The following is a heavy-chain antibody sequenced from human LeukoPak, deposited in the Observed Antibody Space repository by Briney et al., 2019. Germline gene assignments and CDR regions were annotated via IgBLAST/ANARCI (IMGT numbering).Heavy chain of an antibody. J-gene: IGHJ6*03. D-gene: IGHD3-16*01. CDR2: ISSSSSYI. Sequence: GGSLRLSCAASGFTFSSHGMNWVRQAPGKGLEWVSSISSSSSYIYFADSVKGRFTISRDNAKNSLYLQMNSLRAEDTALYYCARGGPLHMITFGGVIGFYMDVWGKGTTVTVSS. CDR3: ARGGPLHMITFGGVIGFYMDV. V-gene: IGHV3-21*04. CDR1: GFTFSSHG.